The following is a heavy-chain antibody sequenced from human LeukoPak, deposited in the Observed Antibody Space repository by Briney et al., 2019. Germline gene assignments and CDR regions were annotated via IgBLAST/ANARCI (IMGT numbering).Heavy chain of an antibody. J-gene: IGHJ4*02. Sequence: PGGSLRLSCAVSGVTFSSYAMSWGRQAPREGLGWGSSISSDGGGTYYADPAKGRFTSSRDNTKNTLYLQMKSLRARETAVYYCAKASKIDTILPPFDYWGQGTLVTVSS. CDR3: AKASKIDTILPPFDY. CDR1: GVTFSSYA. D-gene: IGHD5-24*01. V-gene: IGHV3-23*01. CDR2: ISSDGGGT.